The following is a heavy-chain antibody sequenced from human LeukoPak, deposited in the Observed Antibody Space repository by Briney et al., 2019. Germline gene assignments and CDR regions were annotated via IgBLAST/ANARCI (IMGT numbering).Heavy chain of an antibody. Sequence: GGSLRLSCAASGFTFSQYAMNWVRQAPGKGLEWVSIIYSGGNTHYADTVKGRFTISRDNSKNTLYLQMNSLRAEDTAVYYCARRTTVVNDAFDIWGQGTMVTVSS. V-gene: IGHV3-53*01. D-gene: IGHD4-23*01. CDR2: IYSGGNT. J-gene: IGHJ3*02. CDR1: GFTFSQYA. CDR3: ARRTTVVNDAFDI.